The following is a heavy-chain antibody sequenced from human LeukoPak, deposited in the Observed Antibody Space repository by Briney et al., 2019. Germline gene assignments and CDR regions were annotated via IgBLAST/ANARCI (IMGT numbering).Heavy chain of an antibody. D-gene: IGHD2-15*01. J-gene: IGHJ6*02. V-gene: IGHV1-69*01. Sequence: GASVKVSRKASGGTFSSYAISWVRQAPGQGLEWMGGIIPIFGTANYAQKFQGRVTITADESTSTAYMELSSLRPEDTAVYYCARAVVVVAAAYYYYGMDVWGQGTTVTVSS. CDR1: GGTFSSYA. CDR2: IIPIFGTA. CDR3: ARAVVVVAAAYYYYGMDV.